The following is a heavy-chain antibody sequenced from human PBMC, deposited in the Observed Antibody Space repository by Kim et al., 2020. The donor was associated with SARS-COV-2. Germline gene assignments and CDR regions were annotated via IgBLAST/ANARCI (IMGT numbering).Heavy chain of an antibody. Sequence: SVKVSCKASGDTFNSYVIIWVRQAPGLGLEWMGGIIPIFGTPHYAQNFQGRVTITADESTSTAYMELSGLRSADTAVYYCAKGGLPARPQSYFDFWGQGTLVTVSS. CDR2: IIPIFGTP. J-gene: IGHJ4*02. CDR1: GDTFNSYV. D-gene: IGHD6-6*01. CDR3: AKGGLPARPQSYFDF. V-gene: IGHV1-69*13.